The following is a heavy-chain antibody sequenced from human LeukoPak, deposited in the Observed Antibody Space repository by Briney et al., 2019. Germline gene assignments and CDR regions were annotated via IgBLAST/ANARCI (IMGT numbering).Heavy chain of an antibody. CDR1: GFTVSDNH. D-gene: IGHD3-10*01. CDR3: ARGPSVLGAIDN. J-gene: IGHJ4*02. CDR2: IYSGGST. V-gene: IGHV3-53*01. Sequence: AGGSLRLSCAASGFTVSDNHMNWVRQAPGKGLEWVSLIYSGGSTYYADSVKGHFTISRDNAKDMLYLQMDSLRVEDTAIYYCARGPSVLGAIDNWGQGTLVTVSS.